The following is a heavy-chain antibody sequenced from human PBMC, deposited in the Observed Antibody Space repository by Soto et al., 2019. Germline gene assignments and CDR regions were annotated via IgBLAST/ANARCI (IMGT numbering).Heavy chain of an antibody. CDR1: GGTFSSYA. CDR2: IIPIFGTA. CDR3: EQRGYLDY. Sequence: SVKVSCKASGGTFSSYAISWVRQAPGQGLEWMGGIIPIFGTANYAQKFQGRVTITAGESTSTAYMELSSLRSEDTAVYYYEQRGYLDYWGQGTLVTVSS. D-gene: IGHD3-10*01. V-gene: IGHV1-69*13. J-gene: IGHJ4*02.